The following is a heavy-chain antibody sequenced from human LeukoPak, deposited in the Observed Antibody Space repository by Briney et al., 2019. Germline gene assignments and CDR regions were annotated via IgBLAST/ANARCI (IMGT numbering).Heavy chain of an antibody. CDR1: GGSFSGYS. V-gene: IGHV4-34*01. CDR2: INHSGST. Sequence: SETLSLTCAVYGGSFSGYSWSWIRQPPGKGLEWIGEINHSGSTNYNPSLKSRVTISVDTSKNQFSLKLSSVTAADTAVYYCANYYDSSGYYLGYWGQGTLVTVSS. D-gene: IGHD3-22*01. CDR3: ANYYDSSGYYLGY. J-gene: IGHJ4*02.